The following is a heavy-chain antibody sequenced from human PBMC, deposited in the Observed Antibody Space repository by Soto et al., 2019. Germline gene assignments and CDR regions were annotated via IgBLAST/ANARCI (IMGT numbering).Heavy chain of an antibody. CDR2: IKQDGSEK. Sequence: GGSLRLSCAASGFTFSSYWMSWVRQAPGKGLEWVANIKQDGSEKYYVDSVKGRFTISRENAKNSLYLQMNSLRAEDTAVYYCARDRDGVVVPAAMGWFDPWGQGTLVTVSS. CDR1: GFTFSSYW. D-gene: IGHD2-2*01. CDR3: ARDRDGVVVPAAMGWFDP. V-gene: IGHV3-7*01. J-gene: IGHJ5*02.